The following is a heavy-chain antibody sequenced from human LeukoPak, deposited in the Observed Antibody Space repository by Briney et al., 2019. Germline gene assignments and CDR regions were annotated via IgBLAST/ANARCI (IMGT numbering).Heavy chain of an antibody. Sequence: SETLSLTCTVSGGSIISSDYHWGWVCQPPGKGLEWIGTISYSGNTDYNPSLRSRVTISVDTSNNQFSLMLGSVTAADTAVYHCARHCCSGPAKRVFDIWGQGTMVTVSS. V-gene: IGHV4-39*01. D-gene: IGHD2-15*01. CDR3: ARHCCSGPAKRVFDI. CDR1: GGSIISSDYH. CDR2: ISYSGNT. J-gene: IGHJ3*02.